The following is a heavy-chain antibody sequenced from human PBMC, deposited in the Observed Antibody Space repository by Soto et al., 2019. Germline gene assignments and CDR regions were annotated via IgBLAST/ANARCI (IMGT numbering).Heavy chain of an antibody. D-gene: IGHD3-3*01. V-gene: IGHV4-4*02. CDR3: ARSLNYDFWRDGGRHFYFDI. J-gene: IGHJ4*02. CDR1: GGSVSTSFW. Sequence: QVQLQESGPGLVKPSGTLSLTCAVSGGSVSTSFWWNWVRQSPGKGLEWIGHMDHGGRPTYNPSLKNRVTMTLDTSKNQLSLRLTSVTAADTAVYYCARSLNYDFWRDGGRHFYFDIWGQGILVTVSS. CDR2: MDHGGRP.